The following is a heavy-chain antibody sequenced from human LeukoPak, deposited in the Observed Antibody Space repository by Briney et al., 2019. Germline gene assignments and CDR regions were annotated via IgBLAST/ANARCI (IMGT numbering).Heavy chain of an antibody. Sequence: PSETLSLTRTVSGYSISSGYYWGWIRQPPGKGLEWIGSIYHSGSTYYNPSLKSRVTISVDTSKNQFSLKLSSVTAADTAVYYCARVGYSSSRDYYYYMDVWGKGTTVTVSS. CDR1: GYSISSGYY. D-gene: IGHD6-13*01. CDR2: IYHSGST. V-gene: IGHV4-38-2*02. J-gene: IGHJ6*03. CDR3: ARVGYSSSRDYYYYMDV.